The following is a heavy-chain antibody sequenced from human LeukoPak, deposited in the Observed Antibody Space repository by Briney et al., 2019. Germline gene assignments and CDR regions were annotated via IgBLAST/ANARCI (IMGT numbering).Heavy chain of an antibody. CDR3: ARTHGDYVGYHYYMDV. J-gene: IGHJ6*03. Sequence: SETLSLTCTVSGGSISSSSYYWGWIRQPPGKGLEWIGSIYYSGSTYYNPSLKSRVTISVDTSKNQFSLKLSSVTAADTAVYYCARTHGDYVGYHYYMDVWGKGTTVTISS. CDR2: IYYSGST. D-gene: IGHD4-17*01. CDR1: GGSISSSSYY. V-gene: IGHV4-39*01.